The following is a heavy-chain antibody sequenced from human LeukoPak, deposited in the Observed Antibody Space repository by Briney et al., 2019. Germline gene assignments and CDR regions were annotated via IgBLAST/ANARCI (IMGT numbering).Heavy chain of an antibody. CDR3: ARVKRHFDWPRPHFDY. CDR1: GYTFTSYG. Sequence: GASVKVSCKASGYTFTSYGISWVRQAPGRGLEWMGWISAYNGNTNYAQKLQGRVTMTTDTSTSTAYMELRSLRSDDTAVYYCARVKRHFDWPRPHFDYWGQGTLVTVSS. V-gene: IGHV1-18*01. CDR2: ISAYNGNT. J-gene: IGHJ4*02. D-gene: IGHD3-9*01.